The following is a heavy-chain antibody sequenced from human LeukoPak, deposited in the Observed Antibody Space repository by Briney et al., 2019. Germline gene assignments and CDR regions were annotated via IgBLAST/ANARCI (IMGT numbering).Heavy chain of an antibody. CDR3: ARDMWRGPPDYYYGMDV. V-gene: IGHV1-69*13. CDR2: IIPIFGTA. D-gene: IGHD3-16*01. CDR1: GGTFSSYA. J-gene: IGHJ6*02. Sequence: ASVKVSCKASGGTFSSYAISWVRQAPGQGLEWMGGIIPIFGTANYAQKFQGRVTITADESTSTAYMELSSLRSEDTAVYYCARDMWRGPPDYYYGMDVWGQGTTVTVSS.